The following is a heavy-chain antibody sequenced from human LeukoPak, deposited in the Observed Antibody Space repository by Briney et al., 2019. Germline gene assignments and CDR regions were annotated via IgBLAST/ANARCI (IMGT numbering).Heavy chain of an antibody. V-gene: IGHV1-2*02. D-gene: IGHD3-22*01. CDR2: INPNSGGT. J-gene: IGHJ3*02. Sequence: ASVKVSCKAAGYTFTGYYMHWVRQAPGQGLEWMGWINPNSGGTIYAQKLQGRVTMTRDTSISTAYMELSRLTSDDTAVYYCAREYDSSGLKAFDIWGQGTMVIVSS. CDR3: AREYDSSGLKAFDI. CDR1: GYTFTGYY.